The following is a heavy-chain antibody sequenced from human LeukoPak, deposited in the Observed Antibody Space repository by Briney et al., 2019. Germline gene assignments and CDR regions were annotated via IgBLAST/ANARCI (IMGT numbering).Heavy chain of an antibody. CDR2: ISGSGGST. V-gene: IGHV3-23*01. CDR1: GFTFSIYA. Sequence: PGGSLRLSCAASGFTFSIYAMSWVRQAPGRGLEWVSAISGSGGSTYYADSVKGRFTISSDNSKNTLYLQMNSLRAEDTAVYYCAKGTLDSSWYYRYYYMDVWGKGTTVTVSS. D-gene: IGHD6-13*01. CDR3: AKGTLDSSWYYRYYYMDV. J-gene: IGHJ6*03.